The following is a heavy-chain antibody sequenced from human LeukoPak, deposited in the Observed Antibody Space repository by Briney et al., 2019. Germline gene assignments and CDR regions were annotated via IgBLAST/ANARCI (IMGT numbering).Heavy chain of an antibody. CDR1: GGSISSYY. CDR2: IYYSGST. D-gene: IGHD3-9*01. CDR3: ARARRYFDWLSHFDY. Sequence: SETLSLTCTVSGGSISSYYWSWIRQPPGKGLEWSGYIYYSGSTNYNPSLKSRVTISVDTSKNQFSLKLSSVTAGDTAVYYCARARRYFDWLSHFDYWGQGTLVTVSS. J-gene: IGHJ4*02. V-gene: IGHV4-59*01.